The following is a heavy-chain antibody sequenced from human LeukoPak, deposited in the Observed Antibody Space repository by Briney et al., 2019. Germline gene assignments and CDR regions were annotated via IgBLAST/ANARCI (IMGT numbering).Heavy chain of an antibody. CDR3: AKSRGEYTVTSYFDY. Sequence: GGSLRLSCAASGFRFSSYGMHWVRQAPGKGLEWVAYIRYDGSDKYYADSVRGRFTISRDNSKNTLYLEMNSLRAEDTAVYYCAKSRGEYTVTSYFDYWGQGTLVTVSS. CDR1: GFRFSSYG. D-gene: IGHD4-11*01. CDR2: IRYDGSDK. J-gene: IGHJ4*02. V-gene: IGHV3-30*02.